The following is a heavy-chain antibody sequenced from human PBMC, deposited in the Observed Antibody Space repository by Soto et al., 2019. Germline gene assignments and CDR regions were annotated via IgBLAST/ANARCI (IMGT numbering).Heavy chain of an antibody. Sequence: EVQLVEAGGGLVQPGGSLRLSCAASGFTFTSYWMHWVRQGPGKGLEWVSRINSDGSSTAYADSVKSRFTISRDNAKNTLYLHMNSRRDDDTAIYYCAKMELNSTGLLHWVQGTQVSVSS. CDR1: GFTFTSYW. V-gene: IGHV3-74*01. CDR2: INSDGSST. J-gene: IGHJ4*02. CDR3: AKMELNSTGLLH. D-gene: IGHD1-7*01.